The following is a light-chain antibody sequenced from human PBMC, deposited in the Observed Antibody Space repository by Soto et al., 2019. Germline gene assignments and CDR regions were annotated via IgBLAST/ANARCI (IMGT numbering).Light chain of an antibody. J-gene: IGKJ1*01. Sequence: ILMTQSPATVSVSPGESATLSCRASQNIYYNVAWYQHRPAQAPGLLIYRASTRAPGVPARFSGSGSGTEFTLTISILQPEDFTVYSCLQYHNLWAFGQGTKVEI. CDR3: LQYHNLWA. V-gene: IGKV3-15*01. CDR1: QNIYYN. CDR2: RAS.